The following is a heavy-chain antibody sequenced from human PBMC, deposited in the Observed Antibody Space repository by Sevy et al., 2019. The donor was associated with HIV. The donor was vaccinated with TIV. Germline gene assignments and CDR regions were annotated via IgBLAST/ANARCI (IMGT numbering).Heavy chain of an antibody. V-gene: IGHV3-7*01. D-gene: IGHD6-13*01. CDR1: GFTLNSYW. Sequence: GGSLRLSCVASGFTLNSYWMLWVQQAPGKGLEWVANINQDATANFYADSVRGRFIISRDNVRNSVSLQMNILRVEDTALYYCVRAIATVDSFWGQGTLVTVSS. CDR3: VRAIATVDSF. CDR2: INQDATAN. J-gene: IGHJ4*02.